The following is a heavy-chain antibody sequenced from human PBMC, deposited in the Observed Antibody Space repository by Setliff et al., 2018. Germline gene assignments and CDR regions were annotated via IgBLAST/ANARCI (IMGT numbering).Heavy chain of an antibody. Sequence: VKVSCKASGGTFSSYAISWVRQAPGQGLEWMGGIIPILGIANYAQKFQGRVTITADESTSTAYMELSSLRSEDTAVYYCARDRGNCSGGSCRRTRIYDAFDIWGQGTMVTVSS. CDR1: GGTFSSYA. J-gene: IGHJ3*02. CDR3: ARDRGNCSGGSCRRTRIYDAFDI. V-gene: IGHV1-69*10. CDR2: IIPILGIA. D-gene: IGHD2-15*01.